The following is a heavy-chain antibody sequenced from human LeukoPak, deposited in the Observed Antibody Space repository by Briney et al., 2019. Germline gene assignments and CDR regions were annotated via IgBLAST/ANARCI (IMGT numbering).Heavy chain of an antibody. CDR2: INHSGST. Sequence: PSETLSLTCAVYGGSFSGYYWSWFRQPPGKGLEWIGEINHSGSTNYNPSLKSRVTISVDTSKNQFSLKLSSVTAADTAVYYCAREAARGVSPWGQGTLVTVSS. J-gene: IGHJ5*02. CDR3: AREAARGVSP. V-gene: IGHV4-34*01. D-gene: IGHD6-6*01. CDR1: GGSFSGYY.